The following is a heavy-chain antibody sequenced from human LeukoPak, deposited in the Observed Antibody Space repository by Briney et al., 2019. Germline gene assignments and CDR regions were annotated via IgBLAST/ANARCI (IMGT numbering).Heavy chain of an antibody. J-gene: IGHJ4*02. Sequence: ASVKVSCRASGYIFTDYAILWVRQAPGQRLEWLGWIDAGNGNTKYSQNFQGRVTLTRDTSATTASMEMNSLRSEDTALYYCARGRWSATTASYYLDSWGLGTLVTVSS. CDR1: GYIFTDYA. CDR2: IDAGNGNT. D-gene: IGHD2-21*02. CDR3: ARGRWSATTASYYLDS. V-gene: IGHV1-3*01.